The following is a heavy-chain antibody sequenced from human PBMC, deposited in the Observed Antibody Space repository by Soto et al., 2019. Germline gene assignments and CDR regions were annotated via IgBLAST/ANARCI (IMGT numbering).Heavy chain of an antibody. CDR1: GFKFRAYG. J-gene: IGHJ6*02. V-gene: IGHV3-30*18. D-gene: IGHD2-2*01. CDR3: AKGSSSVYYYYYGMDV. CDR2: ISSDESKK. Sequence: QVQLVESGGGVVQPGRSLRLSCAASGFKFRAYGMHWVRQAPGKGLEWVAVISSDESKKYYVDSLKGRFTISRDNSKSTLYMQMNSLRPDDTAVYYCAKGSSSVYYYYYGMDVWGQGTTVTVSS.